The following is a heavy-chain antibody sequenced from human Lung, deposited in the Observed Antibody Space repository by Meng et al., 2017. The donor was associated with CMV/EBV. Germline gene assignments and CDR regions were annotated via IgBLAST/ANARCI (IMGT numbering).Heavy chain of an antibody. CDR2: ISSSGSTM. J-gene: IGHJ3*02. Sequence: GESXKISCAASGFTFSSYEMNWVRQAPGKGLEWVSYISSSGSTMYYADSVKGRFTISRDNAKNSLYLQMNSLRVEDTAVYYCARRSGSYVNAFDIWGQGTMVTVSS. D-gene: IGHD1-26*01. CDR1: GFTFSSYE. CDR3: ARRSGSYVNAFDI. V-gene: IGHV3-48*03.